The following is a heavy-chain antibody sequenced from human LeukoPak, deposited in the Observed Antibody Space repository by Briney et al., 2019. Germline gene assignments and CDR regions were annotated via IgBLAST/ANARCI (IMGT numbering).Heavy chain of an antibody. D-gene: IGHD2-21*02. CDR3: ARTPPKGDSDT. J-gene: IGHJ5*02. V-gene: IGHV1-8*01. Sequence: ASVKISCKASGYSFSNFHINWVRQASGQGLEWIGWVSPKTGDRGYALKFQGRVTMTSDTSETTVYMEVRSLTSEDTAVYYCARTPPKGDSDTWGQGTMVTVSS. CDR1: GYSFSNFH. CDR2: VSPKTGDR.